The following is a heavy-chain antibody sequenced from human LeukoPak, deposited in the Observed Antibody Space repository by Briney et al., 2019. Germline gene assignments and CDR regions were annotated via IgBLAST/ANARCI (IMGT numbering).Heavy chain of an antibody. V-gene: IGHV1-69*04. CDR1: GGTFSSYA. CDR3: ARDREDYYDSSGLDAFDI. CDR2: IIPILGIA. Sequence: SVKVSCKASGGTFSSYAISWVRQAPGQGLEWMGRIIPILGIANYAQKFQGRVTITTDESTSTAYMELSSLRSEDTAVYYCARDREDYYDSSGLDAFDIWGQGTMVTVSS. D-gene: IGHD3-22*01. J-gene: IGHJ3*02.